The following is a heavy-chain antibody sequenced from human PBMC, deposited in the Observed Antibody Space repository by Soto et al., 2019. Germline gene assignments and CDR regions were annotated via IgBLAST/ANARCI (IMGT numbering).Heavy chain of an antibody. D-gene: IGHD3-3*01. CDR1: GGSVSSGSYY. Sequence: QVQLQESGPGLVKPSETLSLTCTVSGGSVSSGSYYWSWIRQPPGKGLEWIGYIYYSGSTNYNPSLKSRVTISVDTSKIQFSLKLSSVTAADTAVYYCASWSGYSPYNWFDPWGQGTLVTVSS. CDR3: ASWSGYSPYNWFDP. V-gene: IGHV4-61*01. CDR2: IYYSGST. J-gene: IGHJ5*02.